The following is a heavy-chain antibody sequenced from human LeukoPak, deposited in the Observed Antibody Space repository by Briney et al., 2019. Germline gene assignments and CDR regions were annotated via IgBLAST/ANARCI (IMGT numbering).Heavy chain of an antibody. J-gene: IGHJ4*02. Sequence: PSETLSLTCTVSGGSISSGNYYWGWIRQPPGKGLEWVGSVYYRGSTYYNPSLKSRVTMSVDTSNNQFSMRLNSVTAADTAVYYCARARRWYRYDILTGYYAFDYWGQGTLVTVSS. CDR3: ARARRWYRYDILTGYYAFDY. V-gene: IGHV4-39*01. D-gene: IGHD3-9*01. CDR2: VYYRGST. CDR1: GGSISSGNYY.